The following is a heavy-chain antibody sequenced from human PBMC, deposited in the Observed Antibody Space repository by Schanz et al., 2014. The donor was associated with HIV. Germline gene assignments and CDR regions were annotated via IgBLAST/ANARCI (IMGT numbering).Heavy chain of an antibody. Sequence: QVQLVESGGGVVQPGRSLRLSCAASGFTFSSFGMHWVRQAPGKGLEWVAVTWYDGSNKYYADSVKGRFTISRDNSKNTLYLQMNSLRAEDTAVYYCAKDRPDLNWGPFDYWGQGTLVTVSS. CDR3: AKDRPDLNWGPFDY. CDR1: GFTFSSFG. V-gene: IGHV3-33*06. CDR2: TWYDGSNK. D-gene: IGHD7-27*01. J-gene: IGHJ4*02.